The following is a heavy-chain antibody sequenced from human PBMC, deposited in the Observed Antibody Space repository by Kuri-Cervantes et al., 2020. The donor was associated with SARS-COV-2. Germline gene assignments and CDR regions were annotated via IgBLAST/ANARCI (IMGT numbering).Heavy chain of an antibody. CDR1: GFTFSSYA. Sequence: GGSLRLSCAASGFTFSSYAMHWVRQAPGKGLEWVAVISYDGSNKYYADSVKGRFTISRDNSKNTLYLQMNSLRAEDTAVYYCTTVLVFGWFDPWGQGTLVTVSS. J-gene: IGHJ5*02. D-gene: IGHD3-16*01. V-gene: IGHV3-30-3*01. CDR2: ISYDGSNK. CDR3: TTVLVFGWFDP.